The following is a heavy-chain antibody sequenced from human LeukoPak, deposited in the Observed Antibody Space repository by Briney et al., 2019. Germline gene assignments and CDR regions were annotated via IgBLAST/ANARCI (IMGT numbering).Heavy chain of an antibody. Sequence: ASVKVSCKASGGTFISYTISWVRQAPGQGLEWMGRIIPILGIANYAQKFQGRVTITADKSTSTAYMELSSLRSEDTAMYYCPRGSTVVPAAIPGDWFDTWGQGTLGTVSS. CDR2: IIPILGIA. D-gene: IGHD2-2*01. CDR3: PRGSTVVPAAIPGDWFDT. J-gene: IGHJ5*02. CDR1: GGTFISYT. V-gene: IGHV1-69*02.